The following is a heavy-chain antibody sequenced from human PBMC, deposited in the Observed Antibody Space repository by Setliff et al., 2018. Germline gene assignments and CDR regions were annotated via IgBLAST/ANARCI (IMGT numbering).Heavy chain of an antibody. V-gene: IGHV4-39*07. D-gene: IGHD4-17*01. CDR1: GGPVTRTTTF. CDR3: ARAAVTSGARADYFDN. Sequence: SETLSLTCTVSGGPVTRTTTFWGWVRQTPGKGLEWIGSTYDSGSTYYNPSLNSRVTISEDTSKNQFSLKLTSVTAADAAVYYCARAAVTSGARADYFDNWGRGTLVTVPS. CDR2: TYDSGST. J-gene: IGHJ4*02.